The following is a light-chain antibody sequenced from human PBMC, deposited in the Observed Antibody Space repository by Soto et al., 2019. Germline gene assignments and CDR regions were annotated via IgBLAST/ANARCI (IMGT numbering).Light chain of an antibody. J-gene: IGKJ1*01. Sequence: EIVLTQSPGTLSLSPGERATLSCRASQSVSSSYLAWYQQKPGQAPTLLIYGASSRATGIPAGFSGSGSGTDLTLTISRLEPEDFAVYYCQQYGSSPWTFGQGTKVDIK. CDR3: QQYGSSPWT. CDR2: GAS. V-gene: IGKV3-20*01. CDR1: QSVSSSY.